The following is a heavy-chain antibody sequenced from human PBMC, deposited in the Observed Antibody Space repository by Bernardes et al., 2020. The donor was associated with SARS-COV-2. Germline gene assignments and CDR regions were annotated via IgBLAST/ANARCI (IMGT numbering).Heavy chain of an antibody. D-gene: IGHD2-2*01. J-gene: IGHJ6*02. Sequence: ASVKVSCKASGYTFTGYYMHWVRQAPGQGLEWMGWINPNSGGTNYAQKFQGWVTMTRDTSISTAYMELSRLRSDDTAVYYCARAGGGYCSSTSCQSYYYYGMDVWGQGTTVTVSS. CDR3: ARAGGGYCSSTSCQSYYYYGMDV. CDR1: GYTFTGYY. CDR2: INPNSGGT. V-gene: IGHV1-2*04.